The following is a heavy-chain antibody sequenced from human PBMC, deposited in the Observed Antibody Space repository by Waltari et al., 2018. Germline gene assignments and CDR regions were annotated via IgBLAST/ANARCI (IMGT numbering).Heavy chain of an antibody. D-gene: IGHD6-19*01. V-gene: IGHV3-30*18. CDR3: AKFREIAVAGTPDGADAFDI. CDR2: ISYDGSNK. Sequence: QVQLVESGGGVVQPGRSLRLSCAASGFTFSSYGMHWVRQAPGKGLEWVAVISYDGSNKYYAGSVKGRFTISRDNSKNTLYLQMNSLRAEDTAVYYCAKFREIAVAGTPDGADAFDIWGQGTMVTVSS. J-gene: IGHJ3*02. CDR1: GFTFSSYG.